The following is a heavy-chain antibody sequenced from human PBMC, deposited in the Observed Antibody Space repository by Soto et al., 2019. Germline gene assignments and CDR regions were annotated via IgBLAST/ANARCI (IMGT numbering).Heavy chain of an antibody. Sequence: VGSLTLSRAASGFFFSPYTTNWVRQGPGKGLEWVSYISSSSSTIFYTDSVKGRFTVSRDNAKNSLYLQMNSLRAEDTAVYYCERPTYYYDSSGPTGYWGQGTLVTVSS. CDR2: ISSSSSTI. V-gene: IGHV3-48*01. CDR3: ERPTYYYDSSGPTGY. D-gene: IGHD3-22*01. J-gene: IGHJ4*02. CDR1: GFFFSPYT.